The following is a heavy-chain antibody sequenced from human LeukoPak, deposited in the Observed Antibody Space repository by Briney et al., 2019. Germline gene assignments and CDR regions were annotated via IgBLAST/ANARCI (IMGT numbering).Heavy chain of an antibody. V-gene: IGHV3-23*01. CDR3: AKGLVVIGPIQIDY. CDR1: GFTSSSYA. J-gene: IGHJ4*02. CDR2: ISGSGGST. Sequence: GGSLRLSCAASGFTSSSYAMSWVRQAPGKGLEWVSAISGSGGSTYYADSVKGRFTISRDNSKNTPYLQMNSLRAEDTAVYYCAKGLVVIGPIQIDYWGQGTLVTVSS. D-gene: IGHD3-22*01.